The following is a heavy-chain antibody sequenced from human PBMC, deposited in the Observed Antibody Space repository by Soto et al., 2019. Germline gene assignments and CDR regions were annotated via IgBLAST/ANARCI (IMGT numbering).Heavy chain of an antibody. CDR1: GGTFSSYT. V-gene: IGHV1-69*04. CDR2: IIPILGIA. D-gene: IGHD6-13*01. Sequence: SVNVSCKASGGTFSSYTISWVRQAPGQGLEWMGRIIPILGIANYAQKFQGRVTITADKSTSTAYMELSSLRSEDTAVYYCAREGQQLALFAFDIWGQGTMVTVSS. J-gene: IGHJ3*02. CDR3: AREGQQLALFAFDI.